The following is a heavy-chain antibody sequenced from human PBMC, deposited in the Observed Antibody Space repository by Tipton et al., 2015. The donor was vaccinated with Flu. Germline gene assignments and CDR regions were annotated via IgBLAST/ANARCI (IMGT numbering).Heavy chain of an antibody. CDR1: GGSFSGYY. Sequence: TLSLTCAVYGGSFSGYYWSWIRQPPGKGLEWIGEINHGGSTNYNPSLKSRVTISVDTSKNQFSLKLSSVTAADTAVYYCARAPSGGSSIAARPNWFDPWGQGTQVTVSS. CDR2: INHGGST. D-gene: IGHD6-6*01. V-gene: IGHV4-34*01. J-gene: IGHJ5*02. CDR3: ARAPSGGSSIAARPNWFDP.